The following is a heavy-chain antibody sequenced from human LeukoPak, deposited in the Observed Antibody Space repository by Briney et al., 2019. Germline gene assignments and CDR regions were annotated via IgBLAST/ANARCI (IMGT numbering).Heavy chain of an antibody. Sequence: AESLSLTCTASGGSISSYYWSWIRQPPGKGLEWIGSIYYSGNTYYNPSLKSRVTITVNTSKNQFSLKLSSVTAADTAVDYCAREEIVAFDIWGQGTMVTVSS. CDR3: AREEIVAFDI. CDR1: GGSISSYY. D-gene: IGHD3-16*02. CDR2: IYYSGNT. V-gene: IGHV4-59*12. J-gene: IGHJ3*02.